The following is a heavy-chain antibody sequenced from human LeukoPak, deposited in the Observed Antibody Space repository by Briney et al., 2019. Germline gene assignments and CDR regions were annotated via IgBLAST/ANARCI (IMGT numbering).Heavy chain of an antibody. J-gene: IGHJ3*02. D-gene: IGHD3-9*01. CDR2: ISGSGGST. CDR3: AKEFSPFTVLRYVDWLFDDAFDI. Sequence: GGSLRLSCAASGFTFSSYAMSWVRQAPGKGLEWVSAISGSGGSTYYADSVKGRFTISRDNSKNTLYLQMNSLRAEDTAVYYCAKEFSPFTVLRYVDWLFDDAFDIWGQGTMVTVSS. V-gene: IGHV3-23*01. CDR1: GFTFSSYA.